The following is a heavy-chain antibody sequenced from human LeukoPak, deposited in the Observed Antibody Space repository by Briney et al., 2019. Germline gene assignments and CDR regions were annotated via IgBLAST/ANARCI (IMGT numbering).Heavy chain of an antibody. CDR3: ARAHLIAAPGYNWFDP. CDR2: INPNSGAT. Sequence: ASVKVSRKASGYTFTAFYMHWVRQAPGQGLEWMGWINPNSGATNYAQKFQDRVTMTRDTSINTAYMELRSLRSDDTAVFYCARAHLIAAPGYNWFDPWGQGTLVTVSS. J-gene: IGHJ5*02. CDR1: GYTFTAFY. V-gene: IGHV1-2*02. D-gene: IGHD6-13*01.